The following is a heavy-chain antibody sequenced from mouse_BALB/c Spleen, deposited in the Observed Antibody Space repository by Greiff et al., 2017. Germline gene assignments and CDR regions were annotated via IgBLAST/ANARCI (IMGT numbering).Heavy chain of an antibody. D-gene: IGHD2-3*01. CDR1: GYTFTDYN. V-gene: IGHV1S29*02. Sequence: EVQLQQSGPELVKPGASVKISCKASGYTFTDYNMHWVKQSHGKSLEWIGYIYPYNGGTGYNQKFKSKATLTVDNSSSTAYMELRSLTSEDSAVYYCARGNDGYYGYAMDYWGQGTSVTVSS. CDR2: IYPYNGGT. J-gene: IGHJ4*01. CDR3: ARGNDGYYGYAMDY.